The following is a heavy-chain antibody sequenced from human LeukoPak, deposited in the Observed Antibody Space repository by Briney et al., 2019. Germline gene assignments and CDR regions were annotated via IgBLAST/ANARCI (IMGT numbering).Heavy chain of an antibody. CDR1: GFTFSTYV. CDR2: IASNGSST. D-gene: IGHD2-15*01. V-gene: IGHV3-23*01. CDR3: AKGLLDSGYCIISNRKARHYYSYRMDV. Sequence: GGSLRLSCAASGFTFSTYVMRWVRQAPGKGLEWVSDIASNGSSTFYAESVKGRFTISRDNSKNTLYLQMNSLRAEDTAVYYCAKGLLDSGYCIISNRKARHYYSYRMDV. J-gene: IGHJ6*01.